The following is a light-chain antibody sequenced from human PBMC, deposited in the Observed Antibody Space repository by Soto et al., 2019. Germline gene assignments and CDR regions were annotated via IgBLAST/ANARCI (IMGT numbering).Light chain of an antibody. Sequence: QSALTQPASVSGSPGQSITISCTGTSSDVGGYNYVSWFQQHPGNAPKLIIYEVSNRPSGVSNRFSGSKSGNTASLTISGLQAEDEAEYYCNSYTSSTTWVFGGGTQLTVL. J-gene: IGLJ3*02. CDR3: NSYTSSTTWV. V-gene: IGLV2-14*01. CDR2: EVS. CDR1: SSDVGGYNY.